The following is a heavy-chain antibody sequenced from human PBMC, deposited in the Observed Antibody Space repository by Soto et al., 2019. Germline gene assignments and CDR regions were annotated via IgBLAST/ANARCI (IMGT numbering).Heavy chain of an antibody. CDR2: TYHSGST. Sequence: SETLSLTCAVSGFSISGDYYWGWIRQPPGKGLEWIASTYHSGSTYYNPSLKSRVTISLDTSKNQFSLKLSSVTAADTAVYHCARGVLGATTYFDYWGQGTLVTVSS. CDR3: ARGVLGATTYFDY. CDR1: GFSISGDYY. D-gene: IGHD3-10*01. V-gene: IGHV4-38-2*01. J-gene: IGHJ4*02.